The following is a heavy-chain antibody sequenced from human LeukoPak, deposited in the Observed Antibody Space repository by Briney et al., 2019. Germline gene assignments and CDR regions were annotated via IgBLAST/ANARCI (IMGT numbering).Heavy chain of an antibody. CDR2: INHSGST. CDR3: ARGLQNYYDSSGYYYFDY. J-gene: IGHJ4*02. V-gene: IGHV4-34*01. D-gene: IGHD3-22*01. CDR1: GGSFSGYY. Sequence: SETLSLTCAVYGGSFSGYYWSWIPQPPGKGLEWIGEINHSGSTNYNPSLKSRVTISVDTSKNQFSLKLSSVTAADTAVYYCARGLQNYYDSSGYYYFDYWGQGTLVSVSS.